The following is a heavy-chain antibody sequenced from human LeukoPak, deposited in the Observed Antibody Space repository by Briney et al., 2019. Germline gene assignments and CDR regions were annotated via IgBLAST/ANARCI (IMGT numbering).Heavy chain of an antibody. D-gene: IGHD6-13*01. V-gene: IGHV4-61*02. CDR2: IYTSGNT. J-gene: IGHJ4*02. Sequence: SQTLSLTCTVSGGSISSGSYYWSWIRQPAGKGLEWIGCIYTSGNTNYNPSLKSRVTISVDTSKNQFSLKLSSVPAADTAVYYCARDPGYSSSWDVWGQGTLVTVSS. CDR3: ARDPGYSSSWDV. CDR1: GGSISSGSYY.